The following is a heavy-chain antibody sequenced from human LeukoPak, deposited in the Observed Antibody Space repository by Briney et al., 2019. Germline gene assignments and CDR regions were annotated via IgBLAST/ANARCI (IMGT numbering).Heavy chain of an antibody. CDR1: GYTFTSYY. J-gene: IGHJ5*02. D-gene: IGHD6-6*01. CDR2: INPIGGST. Sequence: ASVKVSCKASGYTFTSYYMHWVRQAPGEGLEWMGIINPIGGSTSYAQKFQGRVTITRNTSISTAYMELSSLRSEDTAVYYCAFEYSSSVNWFDPWGQGTLVTVSS. V-gene: IGHV1-46*01. CDR3: AFEYSSSVNWFDP.